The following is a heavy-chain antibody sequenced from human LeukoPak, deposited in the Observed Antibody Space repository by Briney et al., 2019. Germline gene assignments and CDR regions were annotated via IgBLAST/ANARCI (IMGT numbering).Heavy chain of an antibody. CDR3: ARDQRSGYSGYDYYYYYYMDV. Sequence: SETLSLTCTVSGGSINIGTYYWSWIRQPAGKGLEWIGLIYTSGSTNYNPSLKSRVIISVDTSKNQFSLKLTSVTAADTAVYYCARDQRSGYSGYDYYYYYYMDVWGKGTTVTVSS. J-gene: IGHJ6*03. V-gene: IGHV4-61*02. CDR2: IYTSGST. CDR1: GGSINIGTYY. D-gene: IGHD5-12*01.